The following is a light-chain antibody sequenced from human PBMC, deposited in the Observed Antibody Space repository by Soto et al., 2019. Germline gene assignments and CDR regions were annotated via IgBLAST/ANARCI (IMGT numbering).Light chain of an antibody. CDR1: QSVSSSY. Sequence: PRERATLSCRASQSVSSSYLAWYQQKPGQAPRLLIYGASSRATGIPDRVSGSGSGTDFTLTISRLEPEDFAVYYCQQDGSSQGTFGQGTKVDIK. V-gene: IGKV3-20*01. J-gene: IGKJ1*01. CDR2: GAS. CDR3: QQDGSSQGT.